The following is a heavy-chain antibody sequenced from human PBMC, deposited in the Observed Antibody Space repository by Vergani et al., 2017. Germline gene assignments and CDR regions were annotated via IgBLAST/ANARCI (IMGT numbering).Heavy chain of an antibody. V-gene: IGHV3-15*01. Sequence: EVQLVESGGGLVKPGGSLRLSCAASGFTFSNAWVSWVRQAPGKGLEGVGRIKSKTDGGTTYYAAPVKGRFTISRDDSKNTLYLQMNSLKTEDTAVYYCTTESRSGSYYYGMDVWGQGTTVTVSS. CDR2: IKSKTDGGTT. CDR3: TTESRSGSYYYGMDV. D-gene: IGHD3-3*01. J-gene: IGHJ6*02. CDR1: GFTFSNAW.